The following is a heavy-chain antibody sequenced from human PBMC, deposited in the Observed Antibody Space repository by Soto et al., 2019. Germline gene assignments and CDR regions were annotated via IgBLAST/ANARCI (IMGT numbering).Heavy chain of an antibody. CDR3: ARHSAGLRFLEWSHAFDI. D-gene: IGHD3-3*01. V-gene: IGHV5-51*01. J-gene: IGHJ3*02. CDR1: GYSFTSYW. Sequence: PGESLKISCKGSGYSFTSYWIGWVRQMPGKGLEWMGIIYPGDSDTRYSPSFQGQVTISADKSISTAYLQWSSLKASDTAMYYCARHSAGLRFLEWSHAFDIWGQGTMVTVSS. CDR2: IYPGDSDT.